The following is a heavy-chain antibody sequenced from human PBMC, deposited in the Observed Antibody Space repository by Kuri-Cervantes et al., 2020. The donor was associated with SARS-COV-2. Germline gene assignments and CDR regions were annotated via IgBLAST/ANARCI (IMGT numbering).Heavy chain of an antibody. CDR1: GFTFSNAW. V-gene: IGHV3-11*04. Sequence: LSLTCAASGFTFSNAWMSWVRQAPGKGLEWVSYISSSGSTIYYADSVKGRFTISRDNAKNSLYLQMNSLRAEDTAVYYCARVAGDPYYFDYWGQGTLVTVSS. CDR2: ISSSGSTI. CDR3: ARVAGDPYYFDY. D-gene: IGHD7-27*01. J-gene: IGHJ4*02.